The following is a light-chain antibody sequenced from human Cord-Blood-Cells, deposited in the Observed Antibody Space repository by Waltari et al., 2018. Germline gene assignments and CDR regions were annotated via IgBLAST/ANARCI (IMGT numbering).Light chain of an antibody. V-gene: IGKV3-20*01. CDR3: QQYGSSPT. CDR1: QSVSSSY. CDR2: GAS. Sequence: EIVLTQSPGTLSLSPGERATLSCRASQSVSSSYLAWYQQKPGQAPRLLSYGASSRATDIPDRFSGSGYGTDFTLTISRLEPEDFAVYYCQQYGSSPTFGQGTRLEIK. J-gene: IGKJ5*01.